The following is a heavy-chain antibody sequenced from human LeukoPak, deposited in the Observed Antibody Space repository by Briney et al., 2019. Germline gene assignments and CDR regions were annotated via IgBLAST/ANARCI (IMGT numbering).Heavy chain of an antibody. CDR3: TIDLMTGFSSGWHLAY. J-gene: IGHJ4*02. CDR1: GLTFKNFA. CDR2: SSGDEDSI. V-gene: IGHV3-23*01. D-gene: IGHD6-19*01. Sequence: GGSLRLSCAASGLTFKNFAMSWVRQAPGKGLEWLAVSSGDEDSIHYADYVRGHFVISTDNSENTSYLHMNSLRAEDTAVYYCTIDLMTGFSSGWHLAYWGQGTLVTVSS.